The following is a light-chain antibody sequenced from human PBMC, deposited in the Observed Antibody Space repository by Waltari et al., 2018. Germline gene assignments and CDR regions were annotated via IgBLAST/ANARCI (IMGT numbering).Light chain of an antibody. CDR3: ATWDDRQTGYVV. CDR2: SNS. J-gene: IGLJ2*01. Sequence: QSALTQPPSASGTPGQRVIISYSGSSSNIGSNAVSWYRQFPGTAPRLLIYSNSEPTSGVPDRFSGSKSGTSASLTISGLQSDDAADYYCATWDDRQTGYVVFGGGTKLTVL. V-gene: IGLV1-44*01. CDR1: SSNIGSNA.